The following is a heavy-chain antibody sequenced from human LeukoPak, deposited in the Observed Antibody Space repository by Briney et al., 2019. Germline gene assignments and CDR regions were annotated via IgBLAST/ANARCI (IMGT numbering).Heavy chain of an antibody. Sequence: GGSLRLSCAASGFTFSSYWMSWVRQAPGKGLEWVANIKQDGSEKYYVDSVKGRFTISRDNSRNTVFLQMNSLRGEDTAIYYCARVQGGGFRTADFWGQGTVVTVSS. J-gene: IGHJ4*02. V-gene: IGHV3-7*01. CDR2: IKQDGSEK. CDR1: GFTFSSYW. CDR3: ARVQGGGFRTADF. D-gene: IGHD3-10*01.